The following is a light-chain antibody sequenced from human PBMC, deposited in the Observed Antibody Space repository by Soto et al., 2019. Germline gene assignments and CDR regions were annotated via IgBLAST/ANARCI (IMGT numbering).Light chain of an antibody. CDR2: YAS. Sequence: EIVMTQSPATLSVSPGERATLSCRASQNVSSNLAWYQQKPGQAPRLLIYYASARATGIPARFSGSGSGTEFTLTISSLQSEDFAVYYCQQYNNWPPSTFGQGTKVDIK. J-gene: IGKJ1*01. CDR1: QNVSSN. CDR3: QQYNNWPPST. V-gene: IGKV3-15*01.